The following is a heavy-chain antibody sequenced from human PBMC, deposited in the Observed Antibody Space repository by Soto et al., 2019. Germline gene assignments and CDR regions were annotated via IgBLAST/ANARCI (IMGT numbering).Heavy chain of an antibody. Sequence: VGSVRLSCAASGFTFSSYAMHWVRQAPGKGLEWVAVISYDGSNKYYADSVKGRFTISRDNSKNTLYLQMNSLRAEDTAVYYCARDLLAAAASGNWFDPWGQGTLVTVS. J-gene: IGHJ5*02. CDR1: GFTFSSYA. V-gene: IGHV3-30-3*01. D-gene: IGHD6-13*01. CDR2: ISYDGSNK. CDR3: ARDLLAAAASGNWFDP.